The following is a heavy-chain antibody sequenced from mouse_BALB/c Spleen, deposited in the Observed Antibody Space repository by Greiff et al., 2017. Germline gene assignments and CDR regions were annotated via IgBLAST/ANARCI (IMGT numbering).Heavy chain of an antibody. Sequence: EVKLVESGGGLVKPGGSLKLSCAASGFTFSSYAMSWVRQSPEKRLEWVAEISSGGSYTYYPDTVTGRFTISRDNAKNTLYLEMSSLRSEDTAMYYCARAPGFRYFDYWGQGTTLTVSS. V-gene: IGHV5-9-4*01. J-gene: IGHJ2*01. CDR2: ISSGGSYT. CDR1: GFTFSSYA. D-gene: IGHD4-1*01. CDR3: ARAPGFRYFDY.